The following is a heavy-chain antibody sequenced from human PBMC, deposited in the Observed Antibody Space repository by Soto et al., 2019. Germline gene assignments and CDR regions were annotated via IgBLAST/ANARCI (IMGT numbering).Heavy chain of an antibody. CDR2: ISSSSSTI. V-gene: IGHV3-48*02. CDR1: GFTFSSYS. CDR3: ARDQYGSVSLYYYYGMDV. J-gene: IGHJ6*02. D-gene: IGHD3-10*01. Sequence: EVQLVESGGGLVQPGGSLRLSCAASGFTFSSYSMNWVRQAPGKGLEWVSYISSSSSTIYYADSVKGRFTISRDNAKNSLYLQMNSQRDEDTAVYYCARDQYGSVSLYYYYGMDVWGQGTTVTVSS.